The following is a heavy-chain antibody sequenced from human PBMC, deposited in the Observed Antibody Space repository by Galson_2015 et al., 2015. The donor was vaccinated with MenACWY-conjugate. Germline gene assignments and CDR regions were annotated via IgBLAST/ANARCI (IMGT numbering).Heavy chain of an antibody. V-gene: IGHV5-51*01. Sequence: KVSCKASGGTFSSYTISWVRQAPGQGLEWMGIIYPGDSDTRYSPSFQGQVTISADKSISTAYLQWSSLKASDTAMYYCARLLVFTMVRGVPTGAFDIWGQGTMVTVSS. CDR2: IYPGDSDT. D-gene: IGHD3-10*01. CDR1: GGTFSSYT. J-gene: IGHJ3*02. CDR3: ARLLVFTMVRGVPTGAFDI.